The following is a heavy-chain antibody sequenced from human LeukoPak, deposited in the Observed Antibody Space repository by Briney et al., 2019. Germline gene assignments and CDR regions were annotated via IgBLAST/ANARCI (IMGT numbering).Heavy chain of an antibody. CDR1: GFTFSNSA. D-gene: IGHD3-22*01. V-gene: IGHV3-23*01. Sequence: PGGSLRLSCAASGFTFSNSAMSWVRQVPGKGLEWVSTLSGSGITTYYADSVKGRFTISRDNSKNTLYLQMNSLRAEDTAVYYCAKCVDYYDSSGYYRCWYFDYWGQGTLVTVSS. CDR3: AKCVDYYDSSGYYRCWYFDY. J-gene: IGHJ4*02. CDR2: LSGSGITT.